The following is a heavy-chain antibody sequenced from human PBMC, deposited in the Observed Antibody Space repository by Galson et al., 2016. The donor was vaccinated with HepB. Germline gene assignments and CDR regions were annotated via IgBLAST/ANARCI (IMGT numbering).Heavy chain of an antibody. CDR1: GYSFASYW. J-gene: IGHJ4*02. CDR3: ARETYGEPIDN. V-gene: IGHV5-10-1*01. CDR2: IDPTDSYT. Sequence: SGAEVKEPGESLRISCQTSGYSFASYWITWVRQTPGQGLEWVGTIDPTDSYTTYSPSFQGHVSISADRSIGTANLQWTSLKAPDTAMYYCARETYGEPIDNWGQGTLVTVSS. D-gene: IGHD3-10*01.